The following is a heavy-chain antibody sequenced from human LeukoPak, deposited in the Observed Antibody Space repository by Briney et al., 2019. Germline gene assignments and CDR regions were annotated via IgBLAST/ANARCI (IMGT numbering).Heavy chain of an antibody. V-gene: IGHV4-34*01. D-gene: IGHD6-25*01. CDR2: INHSGST. J-gene: IGHJ4*02. Sequence: SETLSLTCTVSGGSISSYYWSWIRQPPGKGLEWIGEINHSGSTTYNPSLKSRVTVSVDTSKNQFSLKVTSVTAADTAVYYCARARGAEAIDSWGQGTLVTVSS. CDR3: ARARGAEAIDS. CDR1: GGSISSYY.